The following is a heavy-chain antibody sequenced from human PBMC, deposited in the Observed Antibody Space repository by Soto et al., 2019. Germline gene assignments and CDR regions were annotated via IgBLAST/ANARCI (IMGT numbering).Heavy chain of an antibody. D-gene: IGHD3-10*01. J-gene: IGHJ6*02. CDR1: GFTFSSYG. Sequence: WGSLRLSFAASGFTFSSYGMHWVRQAPGKGLEWVSFISYDGSNKYYEDSVKGRFTISRDNSKNTLYLQMNSLRAEDTAVYYCAKDRSGPNHYYYGMHXWGQGTTFTAS. CDR2: ISYDGSNK. V-gene: IGHV3-30*18. CDR3: AKDRSGPNHYYYGMHX.